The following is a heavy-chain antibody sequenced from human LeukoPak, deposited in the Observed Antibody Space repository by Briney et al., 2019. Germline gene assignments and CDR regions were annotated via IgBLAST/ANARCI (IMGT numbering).Heavy chain of an antibody. J-gene: IGHJ2*01. D-gene: IGHD1-1*01. CDR2: IYHSGST. CDR3: ASNLYPHNPPQHLSQQLQGYFDL. Sequence: PSETLSLTCAVSGGSISSSNWWSWVRQPPGKGLEWIGEIYHSGSTNYNPSLKSRVTISVDKSKNQFSLKLSSVTAADTAVYYCASNLYPHNPPQHLSQQLQGYFDLWGRGTLVTVSS. CDR1: GGSISSSNW. V-gene: IGHV4-4*02.